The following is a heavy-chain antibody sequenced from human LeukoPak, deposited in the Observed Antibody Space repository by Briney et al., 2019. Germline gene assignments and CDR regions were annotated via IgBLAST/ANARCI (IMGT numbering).Heavy chain of an antibody. Sequence: ASVKVSCKASGGSSSSYAILWVRQAPGQGLEWMGGINPVFNTPHYAPKFQGRVTITMDESTSTVYMELSSLKSEDTAVFYCARVSARDCSSNSCWGWLDPWGQGTLVTVSS. V-gene: IGHV1-69*05. CDR1: GGSSSSYA. J-gene: IGHJ5*02. CDR2: INPVFNTP. D-gene: IGHD2-2*01. CDR3: ARVSARDCSSNSCWGWLDP.